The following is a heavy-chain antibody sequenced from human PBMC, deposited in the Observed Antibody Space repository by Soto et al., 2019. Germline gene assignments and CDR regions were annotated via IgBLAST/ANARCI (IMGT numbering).Heavy chain of an antibody. CDR3: ARDRWAADY. CDR1: GFTVSTKY. CDR2: IYSGGST. J-gene: IGHJ4*02. Sequence: PGGSLRLSCAASGFTVSTKYMSWVRQAPGKGLEWVSVIYSGGSTFYADSVRGRFTISRDNSKNTVNLQMNSLRAEDTAVYYCARDRWAADYWGQGTLVTVSS. D-gene: IGHD3-16*01. V-gene: IGHV3-66*01.